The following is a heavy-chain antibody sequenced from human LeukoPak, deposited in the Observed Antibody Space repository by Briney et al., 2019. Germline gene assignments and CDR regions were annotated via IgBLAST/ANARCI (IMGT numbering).Heavy chain of an antibody. D-gene: IGHD2-15*01. CDR3: ARDYGYCSGGSCHYSWFDY. Sequence: ASVKVSCKASGYTFTGYYMHWVRQAPGHGLEWMGWINPNSGGTNYAQKFQGRVIMTRDTSISTAYMELSRLRSDDTAVYYCARDYGYCSGGSCHYSWFDYWGQGTLVTVSS. J-gene: IGHJ4*02. V-gene: IGHV1-2*02. CDR2: INPNSGGT. CDR1: GYTFTGYY.